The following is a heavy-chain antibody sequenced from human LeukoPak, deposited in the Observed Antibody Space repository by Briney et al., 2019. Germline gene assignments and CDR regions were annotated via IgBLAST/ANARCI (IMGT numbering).Heavy chain of an antibody. CDR1: GFTFPNYA. CDR3: ARDHCSGGSCYSHHYYYGMDV. J-gene: IGHJ6*02. V-gene: IGHV3-23*01. D-gene: IGHD2-15*01. Sequence: GESLRLSCELSGFTFPNYAMSWVRQSPGKGLEWVSGISGNGGSTYYADSVKGRFTISRDTSKNTLYLQMNSLRDEDTAVYYCARDHCSGGSCYSHHYYYGMDVWGQGTTVTVSS. CDR2: ISGNGGST.